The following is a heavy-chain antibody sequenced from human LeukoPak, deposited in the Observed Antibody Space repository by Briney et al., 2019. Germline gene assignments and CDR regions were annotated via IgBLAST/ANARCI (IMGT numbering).Heavy chain of an antibody. D-gene: IGHD5-18*01. CDR3: AGHGRIQPLDY. J-gene: IGHJ4*02. Sequence: KPSETLSLTCAVYGGSFSGYYWSWIRQPPGKGLEWIGEINHSGSTNYNPSLKSRVTISVDTSKNQFSLKLSSVTAADTAVYYCAGHGRIQPLDYWGQGTLVTVSS. CDR1: GGSFSGYY. V-gene: IGHV4-34*01. CDR2: INHSGST.